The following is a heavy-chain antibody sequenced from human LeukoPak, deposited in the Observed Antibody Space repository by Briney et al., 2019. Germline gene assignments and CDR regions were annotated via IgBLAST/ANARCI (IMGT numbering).Heavy chain of an antibody. CDR1: GGTFSSYA. D-gene: IGHD5-18*01. CDR3: AGAPLNSYGGDPYFDY. Sequence: SVKVSCKASGGTFSSYAISWVRQAPGQGLEWMGRIIPILGIANYAQKFQGRVTITADKSTSTAYMELSSLRSENTAVYYCAGAPLNSYGGDPYFDYWGQGTLVTVSS. CDR2: IIPILGIA. V-gene: IGHV1-69*04. J-gene: IGHJ4*02.